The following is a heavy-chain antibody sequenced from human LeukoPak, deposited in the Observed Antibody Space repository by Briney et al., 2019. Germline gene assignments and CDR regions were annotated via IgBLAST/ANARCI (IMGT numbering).Heavy chain of an antibody. CDR1: GGSISSYY. V-gene: IGHV4-59*01. D-gene: IGHD6-13*01. Sequence: PSETLSLTCTVSGGSISSYYWSWIRQPPGKGLEWIGYIYYSGSTNYNPSLKSRVTISVDTSKNQFSLKLSSVIAADTAVYYCARVGQQLVHWFDPWGQGTLVTVSS. CDR2: IYYSGST. J-gene: IGHJ5*02. CDR3: ARVGQQLVHWFDP.